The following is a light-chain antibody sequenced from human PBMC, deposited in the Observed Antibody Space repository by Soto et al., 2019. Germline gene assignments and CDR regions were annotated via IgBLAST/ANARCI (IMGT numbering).Light chain of an antibody. CDR2: EVT. CDR1: ASDIGRYNY. J-gene: IGLJ1*01. Sequence: QSVLTHPRSACESPGRSGSISCIGTASDIGRYNYVSWYQHHPGKAPKLIIYEVTKRPSGVPDRFSGSKFGNTASLTVSRLQTDDEADYYCNSYVGSNNYVFGTGTKVTGL. V-gene: IGLV2-8*01. CDR3: NSYVGSNNYV.